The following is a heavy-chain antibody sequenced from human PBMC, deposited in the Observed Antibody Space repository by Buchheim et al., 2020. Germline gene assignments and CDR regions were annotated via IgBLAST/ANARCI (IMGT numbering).Heavy chain of an antibody. CDR1: GGSISSSSYY. CDR2: IYYSGST. J-gene: IGHJ6*02. D-gene: IGHD2-21*01. V-gene: IGHV4-39*01. CDR3: ARHPVTGGDAPYYYYYYGMDV. Sequence: QLQLQESGPGLVKPSETLSLTCTVSGGSISSSSYYWGWIRQPPGKGLEWIGSIYYSGSTYYNPSLKSRVTISVDTSKNQFSLKLSSVTAADTAVYYCARHPVTGGDAPYYYYYYGMDVWGQGTT.